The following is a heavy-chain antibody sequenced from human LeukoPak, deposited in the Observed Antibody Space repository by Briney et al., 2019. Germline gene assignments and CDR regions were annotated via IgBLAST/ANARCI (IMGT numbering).Heavy chain of an antibody. CDR3: ASTPEAVGATDY. CDR2: ISSSSSTI. D-gene: IGHD1-26*01. Sequence: GGSLRLSCVVSGFTFSSFWMSWVRQAPGKGLEWVSYISSSSSTIYYADSVKGRFTISRDNAKNSLYLQMNSLRAEDTAVHYCASTPEAVGATDYWGQGTLVTVSS. CDR1: GFTFSSFW. V-gene: IGHV3-48*04. J-gene: IGHJ4*02.